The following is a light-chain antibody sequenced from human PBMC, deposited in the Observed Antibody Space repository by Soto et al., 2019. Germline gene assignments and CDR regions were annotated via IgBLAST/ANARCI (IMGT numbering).Light chain of an antibody. Sequence: QSVLTQSPSASASLGASVTLTCTLSSGHSSYAIAWHQQQPEKGPRYLMKLNSDGSHSKGDGIPDRFSGSSSGAARYLTISSLQSEDEADYYCQTWGTGIWVFGGGTKLTVL. CDR1: SGHSSYA. J-gene: IGLJ3*02. CDR2: LNSDGSH. V-gene: IGLV4-69*01. CDR3: QTWGTGIWV.